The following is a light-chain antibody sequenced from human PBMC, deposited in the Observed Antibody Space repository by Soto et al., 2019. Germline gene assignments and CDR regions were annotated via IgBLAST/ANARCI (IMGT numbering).Light chain of an antibody. CDR1: SSDVVAYNY. J-gene: IGLJ3*02. Sequence: QSVLTQPPSASGSPGQSVTISCTGTSSDVVAYNYVCWYQQHPGKAPKLIISEVTKRPSGVPDRFSGSKSGNTASLTVTGLKAEDAADYSCSSYAGSNNPWVFGGGTKVTVL. CDR2: EVT. CDR3: SSYAGSNNPWV. V-gene: IGLV2-8*01.